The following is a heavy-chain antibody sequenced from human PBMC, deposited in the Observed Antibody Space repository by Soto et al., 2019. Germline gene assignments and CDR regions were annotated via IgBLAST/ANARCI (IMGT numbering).Heavy chain of an antibody. V-gene: IGHV1-2*02. CDR3: AKDLARKRDYRLDP. D-gene: IGHD5-12*01. CDR2: INAHSGGT. CDR1: GFSFTGYY. Sequence: ASVKVSCRASGFSFTGYYIHGLRQAPARGLEWMGWINAHSGGTEYAQKFQGRVTLTRHTSIATAYLTLTSLTSDETALYYCAKDLARKRDYRLDPWGQGTQVTVSS. J-gene: IGHJ5*02.